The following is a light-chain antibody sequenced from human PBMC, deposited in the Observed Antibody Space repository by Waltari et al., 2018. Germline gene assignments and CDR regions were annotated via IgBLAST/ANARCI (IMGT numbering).Light chain of an antibody. CDR2: DVS. J-gene: IGKJ4*01. V-gene: IGKV2-29*02. CDR1: QTLLHSDGNTF. CDR3: MQGVHLPLT. Sequence: VMTQPPRTLSVTPGQPTSISCQSSQTLLHSDGNTFLFWYMQKPGQSPHLLIYDVSSRFSGVPDRFSGSGSGTDFTPKISRVEAEDTGVYYCMQGVHLPLTFGGGTKVEI.